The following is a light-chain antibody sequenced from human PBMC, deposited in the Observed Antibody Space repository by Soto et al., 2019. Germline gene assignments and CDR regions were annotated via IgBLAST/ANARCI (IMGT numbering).Light chain of an antibody. CDR3: SSYTSSGTVI. CDR1: SSDVGGYKS. V-gene: IGLV2-14*01. Sequence: QSALTQPASVSGSPGQSITISCTGTSSDVGGYKSVSWYQQLPGKAPKLMIYEVSNRPSGVSNHFSGSKSGNTASLTISGLQAEDEADFYCSSYTSSGTVIFGGGTQLTVL. CDR2: EVS. J-gene: IGLJ2*01.